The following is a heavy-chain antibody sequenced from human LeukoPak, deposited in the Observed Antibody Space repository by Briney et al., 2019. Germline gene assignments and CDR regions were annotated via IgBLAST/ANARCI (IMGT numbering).Heavy chain of an antibody. J-gene: IGHJ4*02. CDR1: GFTFSSYA. CDR2: ISYDESYR. CDR3: ARVQWELLYPDY. Sequence: GGSLRLSCAASGFTFSSYAMHWVRQAPGKGLEWVAFISYDESYRYYADSVKGRFTISRDNSKNTLYLQMNSLRADDTAVYYCARVQWELLYPDYWGQGTLVTVSS. V-gene: IGHV3-30-3*01. D-gene: IGHD1-26*01.